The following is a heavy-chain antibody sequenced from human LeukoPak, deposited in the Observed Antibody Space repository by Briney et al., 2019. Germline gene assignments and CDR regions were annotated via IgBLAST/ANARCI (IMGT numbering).Heavy chain of an antibody. D-gene: IGHD6-25*01. CDR1: GGSITSTTYY. V-gene: IGHV4-39*07. Sequence: PSEALSLTCSVSGGSITSTTYYWGWIRPPPGKGLEWIGNIYYSGSTYYNPSLKSRVTISVDTSKNQFSLKLSSVTAADTAVYYCARTAPSGMDVWGQGTTVTVSS. CDR2: IYYSGST. CDR3: ARTAPSGMDV. J-gene: IGHJ6*02.